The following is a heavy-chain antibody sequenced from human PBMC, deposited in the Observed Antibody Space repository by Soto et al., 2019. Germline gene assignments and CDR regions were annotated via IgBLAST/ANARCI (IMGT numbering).Heavy chain of an antibody. Sequence: SETLSLTCTVSGGSISSSSYYWGWIRQPPGKGLEWIGSIYYSGSTYYNPSLKSRVTISVDTSKNQFSLKLSSVTAADTAVYYCARESRVEQLAPYYYYYYGMDVWGKGTTVT. V-gene: IGHV4-39*02. CDR1: GGSISSSSYY. J-gene: IGHJ6*04. D-gene: IGHD6-6*01. CDR3: ARESRVEQLAPYYYYYYGMDV. CDR2: IYYSGST.